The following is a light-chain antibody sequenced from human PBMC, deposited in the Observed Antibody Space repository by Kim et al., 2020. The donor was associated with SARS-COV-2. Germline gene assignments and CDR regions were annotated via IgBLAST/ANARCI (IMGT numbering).Light chain of an antibody. Sequence: PGERATRSCRASQSISSAFVAWYQQISGQPPRLLMFGASNRAAGIPDRFSGGGSGTDFTLTITRLEPADSAVYYCQQYTTSPPAYTFGQGTKLEI. J-gene: IGKJ2*01. V-gene: IGKV3-20*01. CDR2: GAS. CDR3: QQYTTSPPAYT. CDR1: QSISSAF.